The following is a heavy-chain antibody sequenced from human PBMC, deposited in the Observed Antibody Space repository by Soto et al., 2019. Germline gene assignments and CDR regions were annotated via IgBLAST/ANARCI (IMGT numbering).Heavy chain of an antibody. V-gene: IGHV1-69*04. J-gene: IGHJ4*02. CDR1: GDTFNFYS. Sequence: QVQLVKSGAEVKRPGSSVKVSGKASGDTFNFYSINWVRQAPGLGLEWMGRVNPILSMSNYAQRFQGRVTMTADKSTSTAYMELSGLRSEDTAIYYCATSYGSGYRAFDFWGQGALVTVSS. D-gene: IGHD3-10*01. CDR2: VNPILSMS. CDR3: ATSYGSGYRAFDF.